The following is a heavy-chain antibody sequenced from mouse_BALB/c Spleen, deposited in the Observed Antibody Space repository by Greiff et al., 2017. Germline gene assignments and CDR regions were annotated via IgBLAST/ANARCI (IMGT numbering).Heavy chain of an antibody. CDR3: ARQRGQGYSYYFDY. CDR2: ISNGGGST. Sequence: EVQLVESGGGLVQPGGSLKLSCAASGFTFSSYSMSWVRQTPEKRLELVAYISNGGGSTFYPDTVKCRFTISRDNAKNTLYLQMNSLKTQDTAMYYCARQRGQGYSYYFDYWGQGTTLTVSS. V-gene: IGHV5-12-2*01. D-gene: IGHD2-14*01. CDR1: GFTFSSYS. J-gene: IGHJ2*01.